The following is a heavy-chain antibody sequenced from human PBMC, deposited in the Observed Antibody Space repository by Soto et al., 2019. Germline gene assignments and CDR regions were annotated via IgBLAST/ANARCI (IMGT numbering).Heavy chain of an antibody. V-gene: IGHV1-8*01. CDR3: AREVVEISSLWLDP. D-gene: IGHD3-3*01. J-gene: IGHJ5*02. CDR2: MNTNTNTT. CDR1: GYTFTSND. Sequence: QVHLVQSGAEVKKPGASVKVSCKASGYTFTSNDINWVRQAPGRGLEWIGWMNTNTNTTDSAQHFKGRVTLTWNTSISTAYMELSNLNSDDTAVYYWAREVVEISSLWLDPWGQGTLVTVSS.